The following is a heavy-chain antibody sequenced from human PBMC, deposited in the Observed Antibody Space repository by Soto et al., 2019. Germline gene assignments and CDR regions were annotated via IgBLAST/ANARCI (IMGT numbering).Heavy chain of an antibody. Sequence: GASVKVSCKSSGVSFTGSAVQWARQARGQRLEWIGWIVVGSGNTNYAQKFQERVTITRDMSTSTAYMELSSLRSEDTAVYYCAADKWDSGVVLVPAAPPNYYYYGMDVWGQGTTVTVSS. J-gene: IGHJ6*02. CDR3: AADKWDSGVVLVPAAPPNYYYYGMDV. V-gene: IGHV1-58*01. CDR1: GVSFTGSA. CDR2: IVVGSGNT. D-gene: IGHD2-2*01.